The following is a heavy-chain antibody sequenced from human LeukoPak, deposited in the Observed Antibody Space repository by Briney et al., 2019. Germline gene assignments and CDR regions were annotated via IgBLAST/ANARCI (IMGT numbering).Heavy chain of an antibody. V-gene: IGHV1-3*01. J-gene: IGHJ4*02. D-gene: IGHD3-22*01. CDR2: INAGNGNT. CDR1: GYTFTIYA. CDR3: AHGSSGYPIFDY. Sequence: ASVTVSFTASGYTFTIYAMHWVRQAPGQRLEWMGWINAGNGNTKYSQKFQGRVTITRDTSASTAYMELSSLRSEDTAVYYCAHGSSGYPIFDYWGQGTLVTVSS.